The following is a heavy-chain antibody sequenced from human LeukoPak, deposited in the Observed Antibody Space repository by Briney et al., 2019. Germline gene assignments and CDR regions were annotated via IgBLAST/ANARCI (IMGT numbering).Heavy chain of an antibody. V-gene: IGHV3-21*01. CDR3: ARGTMFPYYSDY. CDR1: GFTFSCYS. D-gene: IGHD3-10*02. Sequence: GGSLRLSCAASGFTFSCYSMNWVRQAPGKGLEWVSFISSSSSYIYYADSVKGRFTISRDNAKNSLYLQMNSLRAEDTAVYYCARGTMFPYYSDYWGQGTLVTVSS. CDR2: ISSSSSYI. J-gene: IGHJ4*02.